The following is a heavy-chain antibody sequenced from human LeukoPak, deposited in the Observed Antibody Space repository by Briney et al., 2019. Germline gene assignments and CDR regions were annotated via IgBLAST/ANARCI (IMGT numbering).Heavy chain of an antibody. CDR2: IYYSGTT. V-gene: IGHV4-31*03. CDR3: ARSLSGTYATFDS. D-gene: IGHD1-26*01. J-gene: IGHJ4*02. CDR1: GASISSGGYY. Sequence: PSQTLSLTCTVSGASISSGGYYWRWIRQHPEKGLEWIGYIYYSGTTYYNPSLKSRITISVDTSKNHFSLKLSSVTAADTAVYYCARSLSGTYATFDSWGQGTVVTVSS.